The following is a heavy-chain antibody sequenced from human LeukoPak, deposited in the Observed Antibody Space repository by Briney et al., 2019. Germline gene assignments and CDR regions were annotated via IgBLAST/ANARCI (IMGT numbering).Heavy chain of an antibody. CDR2: VKRDGSQK. CDR3: ARLGLEVGGPNWFDP. D-gene: IGHD1-1*01. J-gene: IGHJ5*02. CDR1: GFSFSSNW. Sequence: GGSLRLSCAAPGFSFSSNWMGWVRQAPGKGLEWVAHVKRDGSQKYYLDSVKGRFTISRDNAKNSLYLQMNSLRVEDTAVYYCARLGLEVGGPNWFDPWGQGTLVTVSS. V-gene: IGHV3-7*01.